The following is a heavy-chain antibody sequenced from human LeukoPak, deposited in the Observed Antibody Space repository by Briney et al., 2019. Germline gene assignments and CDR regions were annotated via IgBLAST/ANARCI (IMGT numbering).Heavy chain of an antibody. V-gene: IGHV3-30-3*01. D-gene: IGHD6-13*01. CDR2: ISYDGSNK. J-gene: IGHJ4*02. CDR3: ASASTGIAAAGSYYFDY. Sequence: GRSLRLSCAASGFTFSSYAMHWVRQAPGKGLEWVAVISYDGSNKYYADSVKGRFTISRDNAKNSLYLQMNSLRAEDTAVYYCASASTGIAAAGSYYFDYWGQGTLVTVSS. CDR1: GFTFSSYA.